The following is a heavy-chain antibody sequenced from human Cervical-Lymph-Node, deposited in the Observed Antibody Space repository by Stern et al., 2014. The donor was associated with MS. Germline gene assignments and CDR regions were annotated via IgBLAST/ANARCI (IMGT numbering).Heavy chain of an antibody. J-gene: IGHJ6*02. D-gene: IGHD5-18*01. CDR2: ISGYKGNT. V-gene: IGHV1-18*01. Sequence: QVQLVQSGTEVKKPGASVKVSCKASGDTFGTYGVNWVRQAPGQRLEWLGWISGYKGNTNYAHRLQGRVTLTTDTSTTTAYMELRSLRSDDTAVYYCAIMGTNGIDVWGQGTTVTVSS. CDR3: AIMGTNGIDV. CDR1: GDTFGTYG.